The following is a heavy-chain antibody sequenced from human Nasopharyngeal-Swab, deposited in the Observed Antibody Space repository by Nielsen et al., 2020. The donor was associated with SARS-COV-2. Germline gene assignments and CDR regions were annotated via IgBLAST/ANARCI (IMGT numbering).Heavy chain of an antibody. CDR2: INDNGGGT. V-gene: IGHV3-23*01. D-gene: IGHD1-26*01. Sequence: GESLKISCAASGFTFSSYAMSWVRQAPGKGLEWVSTINDNGGGTYYTDSVKGRFTISRDNSRNTVFLQMNSLRGEDAAVYYCAKNMGAVVLFDIWGQGTMVTVSS. CDR1: GFTFSSYA. CDR3: AKNMGAVVLFDI. J-gene: IGHJ3*02.